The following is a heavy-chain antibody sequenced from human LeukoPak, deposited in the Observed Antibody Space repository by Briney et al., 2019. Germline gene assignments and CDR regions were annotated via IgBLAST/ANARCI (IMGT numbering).Heavy chain of an antibody. J-gene: IGHJ4*02. Sequence: GGSLRLSCAASGFTFSDYYMSWIRQAPGKGLEWVSYISSSGSTIYYADSVKGRFTISRDNARNTVDLQMNNLRADDTAVYYCATGAKSGYEYWGQGTLVTVSS. CDR1: GFTFSDYY. CDR3: ATGAKSGYEY. V-gene: IGHV3-11*04. D-gene: IGHD5-12*01. CDR2: ISSSGSTI.